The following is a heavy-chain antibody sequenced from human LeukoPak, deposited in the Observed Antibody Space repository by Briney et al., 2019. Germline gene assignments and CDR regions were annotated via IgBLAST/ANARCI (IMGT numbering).Heavy chain of an antibody. V-gene: IGHV1-58*02. CDR3: AAGGSGSYSHFDY. J-gene: IGHJ4*02. D-gene: IGHD3-10*01. CDR1: GFTFTSSV. Sequence: ASVKVSCKASGFTFTSSVMQWVRQARGQRLEWIGWIVVGSGNTNYAQKFQERVTITRDMSTSTAYMELSSLRSEDTAVYYCAAGGSGSYSHFDYWGQGTLVTVSS. CDR2: IVVGSGNT.